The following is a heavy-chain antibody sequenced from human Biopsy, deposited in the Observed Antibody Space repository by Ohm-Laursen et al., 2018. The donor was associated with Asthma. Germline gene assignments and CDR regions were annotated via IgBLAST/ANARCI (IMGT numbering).Heavy chain of an antibody. CDR1: YGSITSGGYY. CDR3: ARAQDYYDSRGYYRRFDY. D-gene: IGHD3-22*01. J-gene: IGHJ4*02. Sequence: PSQTLSLTCTVSYGSITSGGYYWTWIRQHPGKGLEWIGFIYYSGSTYYNPSLKSQVSISIDTSKNQFSLKLSSVTAADTAVYYFARAQDYYDSRGYYRRFDYWGQGTLVTVSS. V-gene: IGHV4-31*01. CDR2: IYYSGST.